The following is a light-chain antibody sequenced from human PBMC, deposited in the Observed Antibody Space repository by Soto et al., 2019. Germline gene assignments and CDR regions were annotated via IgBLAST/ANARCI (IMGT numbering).Light chain of an antibody. Sequence: QSVLTQPPSASGTPGQSVTLSCSGSNSNIGSNTVNWYQQFPGAAPKLLVYSSNLRPSGVPDRFSGSKSGTSASLAISGLQSEDESDYDCAAWDGSLNGVVFGGGTNLTVL. CDR3: AAWDGSLNGVV. V-gene: IGLV1-44*01. CDR2: SSN. J-gene: IGLJ3*02. CDR1: NSNIGSNT.